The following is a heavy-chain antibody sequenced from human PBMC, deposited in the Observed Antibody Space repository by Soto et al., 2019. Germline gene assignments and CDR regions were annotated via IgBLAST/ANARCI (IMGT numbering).Heavy chain of an antibody. Sequence: PGGSLRLSCAASGFTFSSYAMSWVRQAPGKGLEWVSAISGSGGSTYYADSVKGRFTISRDNSKNTLYLQMNSLRAEDTAVYYCAKGRFPYYGDYNPVDYWGQGTLVTVSS. V-gene: IGHV3-23*01. D-gene: IGHD4-17*01. CDR3: AKGRFPYYGDYNPVDY. CDR1: GFTFSSYA. J-gene: IGHJ4*02. CDR2: ISGSGGST.